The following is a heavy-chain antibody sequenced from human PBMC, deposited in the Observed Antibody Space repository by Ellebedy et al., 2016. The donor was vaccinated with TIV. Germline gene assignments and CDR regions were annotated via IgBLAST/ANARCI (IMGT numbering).Heavy chain of an antibody. J-gene: IGHJ4*02. CDR1: GFTFRNFA. V-gene: IGHV3-23*01. D-gene: IGHD3-22*01. Sequence: GGFLRLSCAASGFTFRNFAMTWVRQAPGKGLEWVSSISSSGVSPDYADSVRGRVTISRDNSKSTLYLQMDSLRADDSAEYYCAKLDSSGYYYGRLDYWGQGTLVTVSS. CDR3: AKLDSSGYYYGRLDY. CDR2: ISSSGVSP.